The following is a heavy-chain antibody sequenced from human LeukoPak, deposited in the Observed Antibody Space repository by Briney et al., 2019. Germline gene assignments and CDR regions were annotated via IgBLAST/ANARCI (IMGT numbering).Heavy chain of an antibody. CDR3: ARDLRLGANDH. Sequence: GTSLRLSCEASGFTFTNYGFHWVRQAPGKGLEWVALIYHDGSIQYYADSVRGRFTISRDNSKNTLYLQMDGLRAEDTAVYYCARDLRLGANDHRGQGTLVTVSS. J-gene: IGHJ5*02. CDR2: IYHDGSIQ. V-gene: IGHV3-33*01. CDR1: GFTFTNYG. D-gene: IGHD1-26*01.